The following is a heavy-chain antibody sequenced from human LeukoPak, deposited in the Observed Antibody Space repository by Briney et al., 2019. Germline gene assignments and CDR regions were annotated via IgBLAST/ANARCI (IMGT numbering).Heavy chain of an antibody. V-gene: IGHV4-59*01. J-gene: IGHJ4*02. CDR2: IYYSGST. Sequence: SETLSLTCTVSGGSISSYYWSWIRQPPGKGLEWIGYIYYSGSTNYNPSLKSRVTISVDTSKNQFSLKLSSVTAADTAVYYCARASAYFGGLDYYFDYWGQGTLVTVSS. CDR3: ARASAYFGGLDYYFDY. D-gene: IGHD3-10*01. CDR1: GGSISSYY.